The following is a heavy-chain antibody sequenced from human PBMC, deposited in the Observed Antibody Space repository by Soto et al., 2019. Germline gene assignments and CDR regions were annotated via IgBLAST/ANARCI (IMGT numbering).Heavy chain of an antibody. Sequence: QITLKESGPTLVKPTQTLTLTCTFSGFSLRTSGVGVGWIRQPPGKALEWLALIYWHDDKRYSPSLQNRLTITKETPKNQVLIKMTNMHPVDTDTYYFAHSARYYDILTGQYFPRNFDYWGQGTLVTVSS. CDR1: GFSLRTSGVG. D-gene: IGHD3-9*01. CDR3: AHSARYYDILTGQYFPRNFDY. J-gene: IGHJ4*02. V-gene: IGHV2-5*01. CDR2: IYWHDDK.